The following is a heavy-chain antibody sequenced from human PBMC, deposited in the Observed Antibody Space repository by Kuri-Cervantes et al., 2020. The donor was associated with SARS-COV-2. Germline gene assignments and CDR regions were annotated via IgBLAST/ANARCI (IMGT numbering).Heavy chain of an antibody. CDR2: IRYDGSNK. V-gene: IGHV3-30*02. CDR1: GFTFSSYG. CDR3: ARGPDCSSTSCYLGFDY. Sequence: GESLKISCAASGFTFSSYGMRWVRQAPGKGLEWVAFIRYDGSNKYYADSVKGRFTISRDNSKNTLYLQMNSLRAEDTAVYYCARGPDCSSTSCYLGFDYWGQGTLVTVSS. D-gene: IGHD2-2*01. J-gene: IGHJ4*02.